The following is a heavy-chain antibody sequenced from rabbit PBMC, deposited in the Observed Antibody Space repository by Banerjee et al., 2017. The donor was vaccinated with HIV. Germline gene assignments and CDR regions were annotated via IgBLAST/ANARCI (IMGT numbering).Heavy chain of an antibody. J-gene: IGHJ4*01. V-gene: IGHV1S40*01. CDR3: ARDSGDGWAFDL. CDR2: IDAGSSGNT. Sequence: QSLEESGGDLDKPGASLTLTCTASGFSFSAGYYMCWVRQAPGKGLEWIACIDAGSSGNTYYATWAKGRFTISKTSSTTVTLQMTSLTAADTATYFCARDSGDGWAFDLWGQGTLVTVS. D-gene: IGHD2-1*01. CDR1: GFSFSAGYY.